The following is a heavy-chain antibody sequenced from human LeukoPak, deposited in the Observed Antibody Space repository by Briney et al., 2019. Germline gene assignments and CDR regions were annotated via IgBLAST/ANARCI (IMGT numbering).Heavy chain of an antibody. V-gene: IGHV3-21*01. CDR1: GFTFSSYS. D-gene: IGHD3-3*01. CDR3: ARVGLERLLTPSQYYFDY. CDR2: ISSSSSYI. Sequence: GGSLRLSCAASGFTFSSYSMNWVRQAPGKGLEWVSSISSSSSYIYYADSVKGRFTISRDNAKNSLYLQMNSLRAEDTAVYYCARVGLERLLTPSQYYFDYWGQGTLVTVSS. J-gene: IGHJ4*02.